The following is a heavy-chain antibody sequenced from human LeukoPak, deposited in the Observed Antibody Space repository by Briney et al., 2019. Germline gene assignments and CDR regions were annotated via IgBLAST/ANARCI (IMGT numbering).Heavy chain of an antibody. CDR1: GGTFSSYA. Sequence: SCKASGGTFSSYAISWVRQAPGKGLEWVANIKQDGSEKYYVDSVKGRFTISRDNAKNSLYLQMNSLRAEDTAVYYCARDYYDSSGYCGYWGQGTLVTVSS. CDR3: ARDYYDSSGYCGY. CDR2: IKQDGSEK. V-gene: IGHV3-7*01. D-gene: IGHD3-22*01. J-gene: IGHJ4*02.